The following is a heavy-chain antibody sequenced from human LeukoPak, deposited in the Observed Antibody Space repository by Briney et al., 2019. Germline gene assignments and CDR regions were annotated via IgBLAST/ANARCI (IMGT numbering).Heavy chain of an antibody. CDR2: ISSSGSTI. D-gene: IGHD3-10*01. Sequence: GGSLRLSCAASGFTFSDYYMSWIRQAPGKGLEWVSYISSSGSTIYYADSVKGRFTISRDNAKNSLYLQMNSLRAEDTAVYYCARDRLLVRGVSYYFDYWGQGTLVTVSS. CDR3: ARDRLLVRGVSYYFDY. V-gene: IGHV3-11*04. J-gene: IGHJ4*02. CDR1: GFTFSDYY.